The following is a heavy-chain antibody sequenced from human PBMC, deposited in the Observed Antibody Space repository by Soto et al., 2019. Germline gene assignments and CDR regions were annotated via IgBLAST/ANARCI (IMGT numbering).Heavy chain of an antibody. CDR3: AHSTYSGMYLGAFFDY. D-gene: IGHD1-26*01. Sequence: QITLKESGPTLVIPTQTLTLTCTFSGSSFSTSELGVGWIRQPPGKALEWLALIYWDDDKRYSPSLKSRLTIAKDTSKNQVVLTMTDMDPVDTATYYCAHSTYSGMYLGAFFDYWGQGTLVTVSS. J-gene: IGHJ4*02. CDR2: IYWDDDK. V-gene: IGHV2-5*02. CDR1: GSSFSTSELG.